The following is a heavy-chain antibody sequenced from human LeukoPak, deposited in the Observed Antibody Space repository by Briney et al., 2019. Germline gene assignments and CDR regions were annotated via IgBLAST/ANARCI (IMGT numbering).Heavy chain of an antibody. CDR2: IKQDGSEK. CDR1: GFTFSSYW. Sequence: GGSLRLSCAASGFTFSSYWMSWVRQAPGKGLEWVANIKQDGSEKYYVDSVKGRLTISRDNAKNSLYLQMNSLRAEDTAVYYCARVKYYYDSSGNYFDYWGQGTLVTVSS. J-gene: IGHJ4*02. D-gene: IGHD3-22*01. CDR3: ARVKYYYDSSGNYFDY. V-gene: IGHV3-7*01.